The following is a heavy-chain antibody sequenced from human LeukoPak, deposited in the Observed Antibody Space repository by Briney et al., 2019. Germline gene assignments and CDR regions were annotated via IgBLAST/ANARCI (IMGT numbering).Heavy chain of an antibody. CDR2: IYPGDSDT. D-gene: IGHD5-12*01. J-gene: IGHJ6*03. CDR1: GYSFTSYW. V-gene: IGHV5-51*01. CDR3: ARLGQPYEKYYYYYYYVDV. Sequence: GESLKISCKGSGYSFTSYWIGWVRQMPGKGLEWMGIIYPGDSDTRYSPSFQGQVTISADKSISSAYLQWSSLKASDTAMYYCARLGQPYEKYYYYYYYVDVWGKGTTVTISS.